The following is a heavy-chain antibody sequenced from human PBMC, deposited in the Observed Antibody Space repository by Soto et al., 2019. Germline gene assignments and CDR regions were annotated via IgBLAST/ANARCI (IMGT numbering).Heavy chain of an antibody. V-gene: IGHV3-9*01. CDR2: ISWNSGRM. CDR1: GFTFDDYA. Sequence: SLRLSCVTSGFTFDDYAMHWVRQAPGMGLEWVSGISWNSGRMDYADSVKGRFTISRDNAKNSLYLQMNNLRAEDTALYYSVRDIGNTMPASSSSFDFWVKGSPVPVS. CDR3: VRDIGNTMPASSSSFDF. D-gene: IGHD3-3*01. J-gene: IGHJ4*02.